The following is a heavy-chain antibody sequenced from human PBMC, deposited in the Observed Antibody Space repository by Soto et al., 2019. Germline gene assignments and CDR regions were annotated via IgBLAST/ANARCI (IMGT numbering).Heavy chain of an antibody. Sequence: GGSLRLSCAASGFTFDDYAMHWVRQAPGKGLEWVSGISWNSGSIGYADSVKGRFTISRDNAKNSLYLQMNSLRAEDTALYYCAKDRVLRYFDLGGSFDYWGQGTLVTVSS. CDR1: GFTFDDYA. D-gene: IGHD3-9*01. CDR3: AKDRVLRYFDLGGSFDY. CDR2: ISWNSGSI. J-gene: IGHJ4*02. V-gene: IGHV3-9*01.